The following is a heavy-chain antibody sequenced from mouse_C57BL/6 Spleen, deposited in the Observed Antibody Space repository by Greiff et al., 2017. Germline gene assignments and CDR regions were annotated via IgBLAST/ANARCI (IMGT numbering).Heavy chain of an antibody. V-gene: IGHV1-63*01. Sequence: QVQLQQSGAELVRPGTSVKMSCKASGYTFTNYWIGWAKQRPGHGLEWIGDIYPGGGYTNYNEKFKSKATLTVDKPSSTAYMQLSSLTSEDSAVYYCARDDGYFYYFDYWGQGTTLTVSS. CDR1: GYTFTNYW. J-gene: IGHJ2*01. CDR2: IYPGGGYT. D-gene: IGHD2-3*01. CDR3: ARDDGYFYYFDY.